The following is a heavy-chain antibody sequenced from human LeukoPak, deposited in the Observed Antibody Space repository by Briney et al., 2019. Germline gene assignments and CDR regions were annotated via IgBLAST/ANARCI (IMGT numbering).Heavy chain of an antibody. D-gene: IGHD5-24*01. Sequence: AGGSLRLSFAAPGVTVRTNFMNLGRQAPGKGLGWVSVIYSDGTTYYADSVKGRFTISRDNSKNTLYLQMNSLRGEDTAMYYCARGDGFNWVYFASWGQGTLVTVSS. V-gene: IGHV3-53*01. CDR2: IYSDGTT. J-gene: IGHJ4*02. CDR1: GVTVRTNF. CDR3: ARGDGFNWVYFAS.